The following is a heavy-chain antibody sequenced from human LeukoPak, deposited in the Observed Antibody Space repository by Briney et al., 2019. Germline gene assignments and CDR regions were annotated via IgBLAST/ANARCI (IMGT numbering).Heavy chain of an antibody. CDR3: ARASYYYDSSGYPDY. J-gene: IGHJ4*02. CDR1: GYSISSGYH. D-gene: IGHD3-22*01. CDR2: IYHSGST. V-gene: IGHV4-38-2*02. Sequence: SETLSLTCTVSGYSISSGYHWGWIRQPPGKGLEWIGSIYHSGSTYYNPSLKSRVTISVDTSKNQFSLKLSSVTAADTAVYYCARASYYYDSSGYPDYWGQGTLVTVSS.